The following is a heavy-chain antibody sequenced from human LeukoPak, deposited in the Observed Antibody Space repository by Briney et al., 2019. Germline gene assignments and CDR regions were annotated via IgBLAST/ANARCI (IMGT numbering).Heavy chain of an antibody. J-gene: IGHJ5*02. CDR1: GYTFTSYG. CDR2: INAYNGNT. CDR3: AREEGIVVVAATYYWFDP. Sequence: ASVKVSCKASGYTFTSYGISWVRQAPGQGLEWMGWINAYNGNTNYAQKLQGRVTMTTDTSTSTAYMELRSLRSDDTAVYYCAREEGIVVVAATYYWFDPWGQGTLVTVSS. V-gene: IGHV1-18*01. D-gene: IGHD2-15*01.